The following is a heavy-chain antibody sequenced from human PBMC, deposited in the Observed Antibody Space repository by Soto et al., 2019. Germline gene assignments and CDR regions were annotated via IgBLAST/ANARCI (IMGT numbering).Heavy chain of an antibody. V-gene: IGHV3-30*18. CDR2: ISYDGSNK. J-gene: IGHJ3*02. Sequence: GSLRLSCAASGFTFSSYGMHWVRQAPGKGLEWVAVISYDGSNKYYADSVKGRFTISRDNSKNTLYLQMNSLRAEDTAVYYCAKDAYRRGAFDIWGQGTMVTVSS. D-gene: IGHD1-26*01. CDR1: GFTFSSYG. CDR3: AKDAYRRGAFDI.